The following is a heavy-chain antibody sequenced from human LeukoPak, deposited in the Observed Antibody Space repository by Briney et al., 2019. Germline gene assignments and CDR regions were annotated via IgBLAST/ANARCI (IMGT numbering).Heavy chain of an antibody. CDR3: ARGVILRFLDVEAWFDP. D-gene: IGHD3-3*01. CDR1: GGSISSGGYS. V-gene: IGHV4-30-2*05. CDR2: IYHSGST. Sequence: SQTLSLTCAVSGGSISSGGYSWSWIRQPPGEGLEWIGYIYHSGSTYYNPSLKSRVTISVDTSKNQFSLKLSSVTAADTAVYYCARGVILRFLDVEAWFDPWGQGTLVTVSS. J-gene: IGHJ5*02.